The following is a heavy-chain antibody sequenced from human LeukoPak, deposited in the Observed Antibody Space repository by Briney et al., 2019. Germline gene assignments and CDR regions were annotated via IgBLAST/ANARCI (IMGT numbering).Heavy chain of an antibody. D-gene: IGHD1-26*01. CDR1: GGSISSYY. CDR3: ARGRTGSYFAADY. CDR2: VHYSGST. V-gene: IGHV4-59*01. J-gene: IGHJ4*02. Sequence: KPSETLSLTCTVSGGSISSYYWSWVRQPPGKGLEWIGYVHYSGSTKYNPSLKSRVTISVDTSKNQFSLKLSSVTAADTAVYYCARGRTGSYFAADYWGQGTLVTVSS.